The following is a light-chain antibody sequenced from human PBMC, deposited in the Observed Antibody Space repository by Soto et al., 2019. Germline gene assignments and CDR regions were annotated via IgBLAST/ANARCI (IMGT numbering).Light chain of an antibody. J-gene: IGKJ1*01. V-gene: IGKV1-12*01. CDR1: QDISNW. CDR2: TAS. CDR3: QQANSFPQWT. Sequence: DIQMTQSPSSVSASVGDSVTITCRASQDISNWLAWYQQKPGKAPKLLIYTASSLQSGVPSRFSGSGSGTDFTLTISGLQPEDFATYYCQQANSFPQWTFGQGTKVEIK.